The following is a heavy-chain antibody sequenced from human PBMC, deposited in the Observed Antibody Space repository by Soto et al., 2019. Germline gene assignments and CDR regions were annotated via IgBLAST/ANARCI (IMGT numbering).Heavy chain of an antibody. CDR1: GGSISNSLNY. Sequence: QLQLQESSPGLVKPSETLSLTCTVSGGSISNSLNYWGWIRQPPGKGLEWIGTIYYTGSIYYNPSLTSRVTISVDTSRNQFSLRLSSVTAADTAVYYCARQGRCSISSCYDVGSPYNYFNPWGQETLVTVST. J-gene: IGHJ5*02. CDR3: ARQGRCSISSCYDVGSPYNYFNP. D-gene: IGHD2-2*01. CDR2: IYYTGSI. V-gene: IGHV4-39*01.